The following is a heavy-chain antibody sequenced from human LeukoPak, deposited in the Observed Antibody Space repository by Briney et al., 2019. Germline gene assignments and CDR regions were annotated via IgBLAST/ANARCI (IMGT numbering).Heavy chain of an antibody. CDR1: GFTFSTYG. Sequence: GGSLRLSCAASGFTFSTYGMHWVRQAPGKGLEWVAVISSDGSNKYYADSVKGRFTISRDNSKNTLFLQMNSLRAEDTAVYSCAKDYGYYGNSPTPAYWDQGTLVTVSS. V-gene: IGHV3-30*18. CDR2: ISSDGSNK. CDR3: AKDYGYYGNSPTPAY. J-gene: IGHJ4*02. D-gene: IGHD4-23*01.